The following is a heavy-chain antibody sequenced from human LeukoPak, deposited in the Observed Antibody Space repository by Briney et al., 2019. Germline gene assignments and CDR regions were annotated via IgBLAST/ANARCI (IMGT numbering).Heavy chain of an antibody. J-gene: IGHJ4*02. V-gene: IGHV1-46*01. CDR2: IYPRDGST. CDR1: GYTFTNNY. CDR3: ARDQEGFDY. Sequence: ASVKVSCKASGYTFTNNYLHWARQAPGQGLEWMGMIYPRDGSTSYAQNFQGRVTVTRDTSTTTVHMELRGLRSEDTAVYYCARDQEGFDYWGQGTVVTVSS.